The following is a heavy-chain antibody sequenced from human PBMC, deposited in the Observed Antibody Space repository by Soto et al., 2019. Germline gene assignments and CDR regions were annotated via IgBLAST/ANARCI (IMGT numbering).Heavy chain of an antibody. CDR3: ARDSRYSSSWYFSGGSAFWFDP. J-gene: IGHJ5*02. CDR2: IYYSGST. D-gene: IGHD6-13*01. V-gene: IGHV4-31*03. Sequence: QVQLQESGPGLVKPSQTLSLTCTVSGGSISSGGYYWSWIRQHPGKGLEWIGYIYYSGSTYYNPSLTSRVTISVDTSKNQFSLKLSSVTAADTAVYYCARDSRYSSSWYFSGGSAFWFDPWGQGTLVTVSS. CDR1: GGSISSGGYY.